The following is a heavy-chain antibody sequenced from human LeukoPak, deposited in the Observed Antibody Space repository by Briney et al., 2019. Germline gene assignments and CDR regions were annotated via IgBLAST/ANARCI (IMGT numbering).Heavy chain of an antibody. CDR1: GFTFSSYA. V-gene: IGHV3-74*01. Sequence: GGSLRLSCAASGFTFSSYAMSWVRQAPGKGLEWVSRINSDATNIRYAYAVQGRFTISRDNAKNTVYLQMHSLSAEDTALYYCARDLVAKDAFDVWGQGAMVTVSS. J-gene: IGHJ3*01. CDR2: INSDATNI. D-gene: IGHD2-15*01. CDR3: ARDLVAKDAFDV.